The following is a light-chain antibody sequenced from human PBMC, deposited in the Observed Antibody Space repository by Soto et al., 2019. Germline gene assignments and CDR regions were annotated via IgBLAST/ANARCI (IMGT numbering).Light chain of an antibody. CDR2: DAS. V-gene: IGKV3-15*01. CDR1: QSVTSN. Sequence: EIVLTQSSATLSLSPGERATLSCRASQSVTSNALAWYQQKPGQAPRLLIYDASTRATGVPSRFNGSGSGTDFTLTISSLQSEDFAVYYCQRYNDWPPWTFGQGTKVDIK. J-gene: IGKJ1*01. CDR3: QRYNDWPPWT.